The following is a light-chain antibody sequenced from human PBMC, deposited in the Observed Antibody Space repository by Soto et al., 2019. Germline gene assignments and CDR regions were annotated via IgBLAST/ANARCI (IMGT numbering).Light chain of an antibody. V-gene: IGLV2-11*01. Sequence: QSALTQPRSVSGSPGQSVAISCTGSSTDVGYYDSVSWNQHHPGKAPKLLIYEVFKRPSRVPDRFSGSKSSTTASLTISGLQAEDEGDYYCCSYSGSFVVFGGGTKVTVL. CDR1: STDVGYYDS. CDR2: EVF. CDR3: CSYSGSFVV. J-gene: IGLJ2*01.